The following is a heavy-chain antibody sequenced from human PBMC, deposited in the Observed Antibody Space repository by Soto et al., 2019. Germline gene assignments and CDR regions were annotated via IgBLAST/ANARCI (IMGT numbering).Heavy chain of an antibody. CDR2: IGTLGDT. J-gene: IGHJ4*02. CDR1: GFTFSNYD. CDR3: ARGLFVRGVMDTPGPIDY. V-gene: IGHV3-13*04. Sequence: GGSLRLSCAASGFTFSNYDMHWVRQATGKGLEWASSIGTLGDTYYPGSVKGRFSISRENAKNSLYLQMSSLRAGDTAVYYCARGLFVRGVMDTPGPIDYWGPGTLVPVSS. D-gene: IGHD3-10*02.